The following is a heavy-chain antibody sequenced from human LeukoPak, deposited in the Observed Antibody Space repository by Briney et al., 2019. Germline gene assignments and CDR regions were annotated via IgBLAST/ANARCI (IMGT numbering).Heavy chain of an antibody. CDR1: GYTFTDYY. D-gene: IGHD3-22*01. CDR3: ARVYYDSSAYYFVDFDY. Sequence: ASVKVSCKXSGYTFTDYYIHWVRQAPGQGLEWMGLINPNSGGTNYTQKSQGRVTMTRDTSISTAYKELSRLRSDDTAVYYCARVYYDSSAYYFVDFDYWGQGTLVTVSS. CDR2: INPNSGGT. V-gene: IGHV1-2*06. J-gene: IGHJ4*02.